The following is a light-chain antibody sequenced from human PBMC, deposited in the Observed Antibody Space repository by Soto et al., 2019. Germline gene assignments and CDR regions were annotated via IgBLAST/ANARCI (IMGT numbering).Light chain of an antibody. V-gene: IGKV3-20*01. CDR1: QSVTSSY. CDR3: QQFGISPWT. J-gene: IGKJ1*01. Sequence: EIVMTQSPGTLSLSPGERAALSCRASQSVTSSYLAWYQQKPGQAPRLLIYATSTRATGIPDRFSGSGSVTDFTLTISRLEPEDFAVYYCQQFGISPWTFGQGTKVDIK. CDR2: ATS.